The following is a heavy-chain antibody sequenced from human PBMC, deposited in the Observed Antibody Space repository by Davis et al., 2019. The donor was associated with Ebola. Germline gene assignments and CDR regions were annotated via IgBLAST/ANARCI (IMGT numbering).Heavy chain of an antibody. CDR1: GFTFSSYW. CDR3: ARDRGLEYYDFWSGYWGWFDP. CDR2: IKQDGSEK. V-gene: IGHV3-7*01. D-gene: IGHD3-3*01. J-gene: IGHJ5*02. Sequence: GESLKISCAASGFTFSSYWMSWVRQAPGKGLEWVANIKQDGSEKYYVDSVKGRFTISRDNAKNSLYLQMNSLRAEDTAVYYCARDRGLEYYDFWSGYWGWFDPWGQGTLVTVSS.